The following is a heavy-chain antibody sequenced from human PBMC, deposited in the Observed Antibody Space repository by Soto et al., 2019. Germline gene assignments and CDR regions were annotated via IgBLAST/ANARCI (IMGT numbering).Heavy chain of an antibody. J-gene: IGHJ4*02. CDR2: ISGSGGST. CDR1: GFTFSSYA. Sequence: GGSLRLSCAASGFTFSSYAMSWVRQAPGKGLEWVSAISGSGGSTYYADSVKGRFTISRDNSKNTLYLQMNSLRAEDTAVYYCAKDHIEGQYYDFWSGYWGTYYFDYWGQGTLVTVSS. V-gene: IGHV3-23*01. CDR3: AKDHIEGQYYDFWSGYWGTYYFDY. D-gene: IGHD3-3*01.